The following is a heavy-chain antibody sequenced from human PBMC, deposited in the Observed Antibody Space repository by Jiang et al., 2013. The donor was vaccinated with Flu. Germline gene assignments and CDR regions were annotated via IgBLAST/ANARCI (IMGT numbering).Heavy chain of an antibody. CDR3: ARGGNSSWLGEDAFDI. CDR2: INPNSGGT. D-gene: IGHD6-13*01. V-gene: IGHV1-2*02. J-gene: IGHJ3*02. Sequence: RQAPGQGLEWMGWINPNSGGTNYAQKFQGRVTMTRDTSISTAYMELSRLRSDDTAVYYCARGGNSSWLGEDAFDIWGQGTMVTVSS.